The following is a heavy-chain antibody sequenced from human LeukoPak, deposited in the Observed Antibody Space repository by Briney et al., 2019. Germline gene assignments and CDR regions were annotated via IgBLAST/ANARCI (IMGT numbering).Heavy chain of an antibody. V-gene: IGHV3-23*01. CDR3: AKTSVGEGRIIGSGYFDN. CDR2: ISNSGGST. CDR1: GFTFSSYA. D-gene: IGHD2-15*01. J-gene: IGHJ4*02. Sequence: GGSLRLSCAASGFTFSSYAMSWVRQAPGKGLEWVSVISNSGGSTFYADSVKGRFTISRDNSKNTLYLQMNSLRAEDTAVYYCAKTSVGEGRIIGSGYFDNWGQGTLVTVSS.